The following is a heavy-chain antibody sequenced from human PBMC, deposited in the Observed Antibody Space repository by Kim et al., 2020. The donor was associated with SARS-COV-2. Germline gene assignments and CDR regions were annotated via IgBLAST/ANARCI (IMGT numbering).Heavy chain of an antibody. D-gene: IGHD1-1*01. CDR2: ISSSSSYI. CDR3: ARDNLKGSYTPGNAFDI. CDR1: GFTFSSYS. V-gene: IGHV3-21*01. Sequence: GGSLRLSCAASGFTFSSYSMNWVRQAPGKGLEWVSSISSSSSYIYYADSVKGRFTISRDNAKNSLYLQMNSLRAEDTAVYYCARDNLKGSYTPGNAFDIWGQGTMVTVSS. J-gene: IGHJ3*02.